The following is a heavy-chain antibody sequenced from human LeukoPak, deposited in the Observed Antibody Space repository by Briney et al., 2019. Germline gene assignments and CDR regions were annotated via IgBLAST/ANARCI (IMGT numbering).Heavy chain of an antibody. CDR1: GFTFSSYW. CDR3: ARASYSYGDHNWFDP. D-gene: IGHD5-18*01. CDR2: IKQDGSEK. V-gene: IGHV3-7*01. Sequence: GGSLRLSCAASGFTFSSYWMSWVRQAPGKGLKWVANIKQDGSEKYYVDSVKGRFTISRDNAKNSLYLQMNSLRAEDTAVYYCARASYSYGDHNWFDPWGQGTLVTVSS. J-gene: IGHJ5*02.